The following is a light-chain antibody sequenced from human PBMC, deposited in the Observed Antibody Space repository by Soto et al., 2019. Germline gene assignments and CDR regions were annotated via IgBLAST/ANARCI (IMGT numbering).Light chain of an antibody. Sequence: DIVLTQSPGTLSLSPGERATLSCRASQSVSRSYLAWYQQKSGQAPRLLIYGAFIRATGIPDRFSGSGSGTDFTLTITRLEPEDFAVYYCQQYGTSPRTFGQGTKVEIK. CDR3: QQYGTSPRT. CDR2: GAF. CDR1: QSVSRSY. J-gene: IGKJ1*01. V-gene: IGKV3-20*01.